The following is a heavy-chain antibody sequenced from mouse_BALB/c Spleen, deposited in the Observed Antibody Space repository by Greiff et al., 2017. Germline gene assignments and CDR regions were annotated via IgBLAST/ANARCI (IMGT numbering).Heavy chain of an antibody. D-gene: IGHD1-1*01. V-gene: IGHV1-5*01. J-gene: IGHJ1*01. CDR3: TRLDYCGSSYGYFDD. Sequence: EVQLQQSGTVLARPGASVKMSCKASGYTFTSYWMHWVKQRPGQGLEWIGAIYPGNSDTSYNQKFKGKAKLTAVTSTSTAYMELSSLTNEDSAVYYCTRLDYCGSSYGYFDDWGAGTTVTVSA. CDR2: IYPGNSDT. CDR1: GYTFTSYW.